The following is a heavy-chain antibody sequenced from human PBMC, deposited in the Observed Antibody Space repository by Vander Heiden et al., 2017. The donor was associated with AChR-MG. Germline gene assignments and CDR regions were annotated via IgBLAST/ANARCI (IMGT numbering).Heavy chain of an antibody. V-gene: IGHV3-23*01. CDR2: IRGSGGST. D-gene: IGHD3-22*01. CDR1: GFTFSSYA. Sequence: EVQLLESGGGLVQPGGSLRLSCAASGFTFSSYAMSWVRQAPGKGLEWVSAIRGSGGSTYYADSVKGRFTISRDNSKNTLYLQMNSLRAEDTAVYYCAKDRRGDSSGCYYWGQGTLVTVSS. CDR3: AKDRRGDSSGCYY. J-gene: IGHJ4*02.